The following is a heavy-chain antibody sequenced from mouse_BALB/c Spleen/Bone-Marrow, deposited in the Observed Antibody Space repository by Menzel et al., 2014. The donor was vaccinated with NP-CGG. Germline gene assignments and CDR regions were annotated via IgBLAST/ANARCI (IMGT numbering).Heavy chain of an antibody. Sequence: EVKLVESGPSLVKPSQTLSLTCSVTGDSITSGYWNWIRKFPGNKLEYMGYISYSGSTYYNPSLKSRISITRDASKNQYYLQLNSVTTEDTAPYYCARYEGPSRAMDYWGQGTSVTVSS. CDR1: GDSITSGY. CDR2: ISYSGST. J-gene: IGHJ4*01. V-gene: IGHV3-8*02. CDR3: ARYEGPSRAMDY.